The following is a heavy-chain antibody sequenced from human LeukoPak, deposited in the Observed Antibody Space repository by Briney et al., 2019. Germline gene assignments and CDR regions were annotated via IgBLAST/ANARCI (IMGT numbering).Heavy chain of an antibody. V-gene: IGHV3-7*01. CDR3: ARDFSGNYYFDY. D-gene: IGHD1-26*01. J-gene: IGHJ4*02. CDR1: GFTFSKYW. Sequence: GSLRLSCAASGFTFSKYWMSWVRQAPGKGLEWVAKIRQDRSEQYYGDSVKGRVSISRDNANNSLFLQMNSLRAEDSAVYYCARDFSGNYYFDYWGQGTLVTVSS. CDR2: IRQDRSEQ.